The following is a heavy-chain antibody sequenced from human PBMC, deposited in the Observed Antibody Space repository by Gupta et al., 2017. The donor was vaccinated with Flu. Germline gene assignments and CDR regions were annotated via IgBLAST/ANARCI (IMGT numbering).Heavy chain of an antibody. D-gene: IGHD3-22*01. CDR3: AKDGMVTMIPDY. J-gene: IGHJ4*02. CDR1: GFTFSSYA. Sequence: EVQLLVSGGGLVQPGGSLSLSCVASGFTFSSYAMSCVCQAPGKGMEWVAAISGSGGSTYYADSVKGRFTISRGNSKNTLYLQMNSLRAEDTAVYYCAKDGMVTMIPDYWGQGTLVTVSS. CDR2: ISGSGGST. V-gene: IGHV3-23*01.